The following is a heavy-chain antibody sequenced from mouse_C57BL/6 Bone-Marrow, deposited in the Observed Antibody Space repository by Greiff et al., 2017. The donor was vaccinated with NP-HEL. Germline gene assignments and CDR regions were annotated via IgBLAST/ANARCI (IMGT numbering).Heavy chain of an antibody. CDR3: ARGDGSEGTGP. D-gene: IGHD1-1*01. V-gene: IGHV1-22*01. Sequence: EVQLQQSGPELVKPGASVKMSCKASGYTFTDYNMHWVKQSHGKSLEWIGYINPNNGGTSYNQKVKGKATLTVNKAYSTAYMELRSLTSEDSAVYYCARGDGSEGTGPWGTGTTVTVSS. CDR2: INPNNGGT. CDR1: GYTFTDYN. J-gene: IGHJ1*03.